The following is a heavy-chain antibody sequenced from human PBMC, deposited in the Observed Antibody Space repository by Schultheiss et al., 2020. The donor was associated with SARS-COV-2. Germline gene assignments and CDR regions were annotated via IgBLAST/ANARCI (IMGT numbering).Heavy chain of an antibody. D-gene: IGHD2-15*01. V-gene: IGHV3-11*01. CDR2: ISSSGSTI. J-gene: IGHJ5*01. CDR1: GFSFSDYW. Sequence: GGSLRLSCAASGFSFSDYWMHWVRQAPGKGLEWVSYISSSGSTIYYADSVKGRFTISRDNAKNSLYLQMNSLRAEDTAVYYCAKETGVMVVARNWFDSWGQGTLVTVSS. CDR3: AKETGVMVVARNWFDS.